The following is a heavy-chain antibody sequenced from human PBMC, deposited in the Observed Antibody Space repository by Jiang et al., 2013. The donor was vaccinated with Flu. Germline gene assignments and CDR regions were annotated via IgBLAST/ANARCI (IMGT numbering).Heavy chain of an antibody. Sequence: QGLEWMGGIIPIFGTANYAQKFQGRVTITADESTSTAYMELSSLRSEDTAVYYCAVGPPGPGIAAAGIDYWGQGTLVTVSS. V-gene: IGHV1-69*01. D-gene: IGHD6-13*01. CDR3: AVGPPGPGIAAAGIDY. J-gene: IGHJ4*02. CDR2: IIPIFGTA.